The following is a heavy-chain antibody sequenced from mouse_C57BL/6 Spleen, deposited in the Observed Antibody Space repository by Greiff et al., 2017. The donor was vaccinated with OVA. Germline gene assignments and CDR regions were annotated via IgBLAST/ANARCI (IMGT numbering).Heavy chain of an antibody. J-gene: IGHJ2*01. CDR1: GYTFTSYW. V-gene: IGHV1-50*01. CDR3: AREGVCRPYCDY. CDR2: LDPSDSYT. Sequence: QVQLQQPGAELVKPGASVKLSCKASGYTFTSYWMQWVKQRPGQGLEWIGELDPSDSYTNYNQKFKGKATLTVDTSSCTAYMHLRSLTSVDSAVYYCAREGVCRPYCDYWGQGTTLTVSS.